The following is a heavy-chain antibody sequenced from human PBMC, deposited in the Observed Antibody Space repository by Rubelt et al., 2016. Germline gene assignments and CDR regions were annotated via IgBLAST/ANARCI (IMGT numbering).Heavy chain of an antibody. CDR2: INYSGSA. V-gene: IGHV4-39*07. J-gene: IGHJ4*02. CDR1: GGSISGNSYY. CDR3: ARNYAGYSTGWYNTYLDY. D-gene: IGHD6-19*01. Sequence: QLQIQESGPGLVKPSETLSLTCTVSGGSISGNSYYWGWLRQSPATGLDWIGIINYSGSAYYNPSLKSRVTMSVDTSKNQLSLKLTSVTAADTAVFYCARNYAGYSTGWYNTYLDYWGQGILVTVSS.